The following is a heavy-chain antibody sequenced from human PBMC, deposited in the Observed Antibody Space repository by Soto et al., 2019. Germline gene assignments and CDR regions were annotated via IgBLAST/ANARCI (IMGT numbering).Heavy chain of an antibody. CDR1: GFTLSDHY. V-gene: IGHV3-72*01. CDR2: SRNKDHSFTT. J-gene: IGHJ4*02. Sequence: PGGSLRLSRAASGFTLSDHYMDWVRQAPGKGLEWVARSRNKDHSFTTEYAASVKGRFTISRDESQNSLYLQMSSLTAEDTAVYYCDRGHWSFDYWGQGTVVTVSS. CDR3: DRGHWSFDY. D-gene: IGHD2-8*02.